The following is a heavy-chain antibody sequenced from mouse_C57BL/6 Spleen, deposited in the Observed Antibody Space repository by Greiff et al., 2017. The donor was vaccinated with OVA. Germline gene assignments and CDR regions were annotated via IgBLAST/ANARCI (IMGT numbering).Heavy chain of an antibody. J-gene: IGHJ4*01. Sequence: EVHLVESGPGLVKPSQSLSLTCSVTGYSFTSGYYWNWIRQFPGNKLEWMGYISYDGSINYNPSLKNRLSITRATSKNQFFLNLNSVTTEDTATDYCARDWDYAMDYWGQGTSVTVSS. CDR2: ISYDGSI. CDR3: ARDWDYAMDY. CDR1: GYSFTSGYY. D-gene: IGHD4-1*01. V-gene: IGHV3-6*01.